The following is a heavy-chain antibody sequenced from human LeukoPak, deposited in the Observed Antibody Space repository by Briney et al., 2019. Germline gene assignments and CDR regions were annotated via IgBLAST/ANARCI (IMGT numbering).Heavy chain of an antibody. CDR1: GDSVSSNSAA. Sequence: SQTLPRTCAISGDSVSSNSAAWNWIRQSPSRGLECLGRTYYRSKWYNDYAVSVKSRITINPDTSKNQFSLQLNSVTPEDTAVYYCARDGIVVVPAAIIYYYYGMDVWGQGTTVTVSS. J-gene: IGHJ6*02. CDR3: ARDGIVVVPAAIIYYYYGMDV. CDR2: TYYRSKWYN. V-gene: IGHV6-1*01. D-gene: IGHD2-2*02.